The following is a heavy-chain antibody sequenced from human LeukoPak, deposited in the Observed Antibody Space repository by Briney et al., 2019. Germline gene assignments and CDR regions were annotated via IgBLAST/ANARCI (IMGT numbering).Heavy chain of an antibody. J-gene: IGHJ4*02. V-gene: IGHV3-53*01. CDR1: RLTLLRNY. Sequence: PGGSLRLSCAAHRLTLLRNYENGVRQAPGKGLEWVSVIYSGGSTNYADSVKGRFTISRDNSKITLYLQMNSLRDEDTAVYYCIYGYTLDFWGQGTLVTVSS. CDR2: IYSGGST. CDR3: IYGYTLDF. D-gene: IGHD5-18*01.